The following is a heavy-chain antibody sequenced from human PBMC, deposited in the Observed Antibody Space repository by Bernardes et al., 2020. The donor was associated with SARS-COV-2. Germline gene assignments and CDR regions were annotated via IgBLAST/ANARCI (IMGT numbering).Heavy chain of an antibody. J-gene: IGHJ6*02. V-gene: IGHV3-30*18. Sequence: GGSLRLSCAAFGVTFSSYAMHWVRQPPGKGLEWVAVISYDGSDKYHADSVKGRFTISRDNSRDTLYLHMNSLRPEDTAVYYCAKERGYNYGKYHDMDVWGQGTTVTVSS. CDR3: AKERGYNYGKYHDMDV. CDR1: GVTFSSYA. CDR2: ISYDGSDK. D-gene: IGHD5-18*01.